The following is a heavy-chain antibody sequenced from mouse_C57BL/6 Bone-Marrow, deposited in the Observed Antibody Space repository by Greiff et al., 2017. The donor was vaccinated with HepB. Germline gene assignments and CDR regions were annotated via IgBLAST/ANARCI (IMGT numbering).Heavy chain of an antibody. Sequence: QVQLQQSGAELVRPGASVTLSCKASGYTFTDYEMHWVKQTPVHGLEWIGAIDPETGGTAYNQKFKGKAILTADKSSSTAYMELRSLTSEDSAVYYCTLLTTVSYWYFDVWGTGTTVTVSS. CDR1: GYTFTDYE. CDR3: TLLTTVSYWYFDV. J-gene: IGHJ1*03. D-gene: IGHD1-1*01. CDR2: IDPETGGT. V-gene: IGHV1-15*01.